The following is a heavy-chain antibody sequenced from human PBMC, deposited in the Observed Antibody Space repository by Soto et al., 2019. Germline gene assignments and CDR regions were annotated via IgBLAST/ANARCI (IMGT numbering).Heavy chain of an antibody. CDR3: ARENSFDRSSWSNWFDP. CDR2: IIPIFGTA. D-gene: IGHD6-13*01. CDR1: GGTFSSYA. V-gene: IGHV1-69*13. Sequence: GASVKVSCKASGGTFSSYAISWVRQAPGQGLEWMGGIIPIFGTANYAQKFQGRVTITADESTSTAYMELSSLRSEDTAVYYCARENSFDRSSWSNWFDPWGQGTLVTVSS. J-gene: IGHJ5*02.